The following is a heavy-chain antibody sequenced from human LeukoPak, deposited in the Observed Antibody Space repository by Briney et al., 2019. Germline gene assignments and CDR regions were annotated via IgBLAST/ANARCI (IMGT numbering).Heavy chain of an antibody. CDR2: ISYDGSNK. CDR1: GFTFSSYA. D-gene: IGHD4-17*01. CDR3: AREAVYGDYDLYYFDY. V-gene: IGHV3-30-3*01. J-gene: IGHJ4*02. Sequence: PGGSLRLSCAASGFTFSSYAMHWVRQAPGKGLEWVAVISYDGSNKYYADSVKGRFTISRDNSKNTLYLQMNSLRAEDTAVYYCAREAVYGDYDLYYFDYWGQGTLVTVSS.